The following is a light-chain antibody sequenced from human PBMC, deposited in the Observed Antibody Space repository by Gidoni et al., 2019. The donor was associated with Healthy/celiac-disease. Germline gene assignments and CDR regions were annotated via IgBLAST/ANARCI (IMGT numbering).Light chain of an antibody. Sequence: EIVLTQSPGTLSLSPGERATLSCRASQSVSSSYLDWYQQKHGQAPRLLIYGASSRATGIPDRFSGSGSGTDFTLTISRLEPEDFAVYYCQQYGSSPDTFGQGTKLEIK. CDR1: QSVSSSY. CDR2: GAS. V-gene: IGKV3-20*01. J-gene: IGKJ2*01. CDR3: QQYGSSPDT.